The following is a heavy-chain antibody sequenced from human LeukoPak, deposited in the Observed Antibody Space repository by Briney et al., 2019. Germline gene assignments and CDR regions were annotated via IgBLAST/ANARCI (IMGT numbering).Heavy chain of an antibody. J-gene: IGHJ2*01. Sequence: GSSVPVSCQASVGTFSSYAISWVRQAPGQGLEWMGGIIPIFGTANYAQKFQGRVTITADESTSTAYMELSSLRSEDTAVYYCARASTPLWYFDLWGRGTLVTVPS. CDR3: ARASTPLWYFDL. CDR1: VGTFSSYA. V-gene: IGHV1-69*01. CDR2: IIPIFGTA.